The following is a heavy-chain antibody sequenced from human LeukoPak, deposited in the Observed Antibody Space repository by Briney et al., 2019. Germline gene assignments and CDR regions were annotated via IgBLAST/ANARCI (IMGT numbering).Heavy chain of an antibody. V-gene: IGHV3-23*01. D-gene: IGHD3-3*01. CDR3: AKGPNFWLTPIAFAI. CDR2: ISCSGGSK. Sequence: GGSLRRSCAASGFTFNTYAMRWVRQAPGKGLEWVSGISCSGGSKYYADSVKGRFTISRDNSKNTLSLQMNSLRAEDTAVYYCAKGPNFWLTPIAFAIWGQGTMVTVSS. CDR1: GFTFNTYA. J-gene: IGHJ3*02.